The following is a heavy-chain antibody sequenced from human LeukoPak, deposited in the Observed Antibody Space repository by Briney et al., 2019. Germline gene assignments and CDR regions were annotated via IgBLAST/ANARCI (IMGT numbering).Heavy chain of an antibody. J-gene: IGHJ5*02. CDR2: INHSGST. D-gene: IGHD2-15*01. CDR3: ARGRDMKKLRLDP. Sequence: SETLSLTCAVYGGSFSGYYWSWIRQPPGKGLEWIGEINHSGSTNYNPSLKSRVTISVDTPKNQFSLKLSSVTAADTAVYYCARGRDMKKLRLDPWGQGTLVTVSS. V-gene: IGHV4-34*01. CDR1: GGSFSGYY.